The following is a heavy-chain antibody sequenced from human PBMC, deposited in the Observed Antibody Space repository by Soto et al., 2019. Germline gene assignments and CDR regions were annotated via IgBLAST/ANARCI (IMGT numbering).Heavy chain of an antibody. CDR3: VRGSGAYYDRIFDY. V-gene: IGHV3-7*05. CDR1: GFTFSSYW. Sequence: EVQLVESGGGLVQPGGSLRLSCAASGFTFSSYWMSWVRQAPGKGLEWVANINQDGSEKYYVDSVKGRFTISRDNGKNSLYLQMNSLPADDSAVYYCVRGSGAYYDRIFDYWGQGTLVTVSS. CDR2: INQDGSEK. J-gene: IGHJ4*02. D-gene: IGHD3-22*01.